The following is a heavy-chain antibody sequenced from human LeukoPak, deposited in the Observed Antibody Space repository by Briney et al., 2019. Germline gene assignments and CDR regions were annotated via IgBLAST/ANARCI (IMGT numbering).Heavy chain of an antibody. CDR2: MNPNSGST. D-gene: IGHD3-22*01. Sequence: ASVTVSCKASGYTFASYDINWVRQATGQGLEWMGWMNPNSGSTGYAQKFQSRVTITMNTSISTACMELSSLTSEDTAVYYCARGPYTHYDSSGDYYNWFDPWGQGTLVTVSS. J-gene: IGHJ5*02. V-gene: IGHV1-8*03. CDR1: GYTFASYD. CDR3: ARGPYTHYDSSGDYYNWFDP.